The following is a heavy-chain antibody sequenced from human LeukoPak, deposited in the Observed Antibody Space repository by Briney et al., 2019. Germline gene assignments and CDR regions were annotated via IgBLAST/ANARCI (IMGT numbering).Heavy chain of an antibody. Sequence: GESLNVSCMGSGYSFTSNWMACVRQVPGKGLEWMGIIYPGDSDTRYSPSFQGQVIISADKSISTAFLQWNSLKASDTAIYYCARLITFGGVPFDPWGQGTLVTVSS. CDR3: ARLITFGGVPFDP. V-gene: IGHV5-51*01. CDR2: IYPGDSDT. J-gene: IGHJ5*02. D-gene: IGHD3-16*01. CDR1: GYSFTSNW.